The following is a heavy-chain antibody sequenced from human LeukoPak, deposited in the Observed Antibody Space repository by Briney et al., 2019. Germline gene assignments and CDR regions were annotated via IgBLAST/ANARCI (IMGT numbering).Heavy chain of an antibody. CDR3: ARVSYDFWSGYGMDV. J-gene: IGHJ6*02. CDR1: GGSISSYY. V-gene: IGHV4-59*01. CDR2: IYYSGST. D-gene: IGHD3/OR15-3a*01. Sequence: SETLSLTCTVSGGSISSYYWSWIRQPPGKGLEWIGYIYYSGSTNYNPSLKSRVTISVDTSKNQFSLKLSSVTAADTAVYYCARVSYDFWSGYGMDVWGQGTTVTVSS.